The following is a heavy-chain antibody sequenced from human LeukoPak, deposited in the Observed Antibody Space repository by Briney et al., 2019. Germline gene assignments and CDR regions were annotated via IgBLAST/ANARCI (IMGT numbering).Heavy chain of an antibody. J-gene: IGHJ4*02. D-gene: IGHD6-13*01. CDR3: ARGTGSSWDGGPFDS. CDR1: GGSLSGYY. Sequence: SETLSLTCAVYGGSLSGYYWSWIRQPPEKGLEWIGEINHSGSTNYNPSLKSRVAMSVDTSKNQVSLKLSSVTASDTAVYYCARGTGSSWDGGPFDSWGQGTLVTVSS. V-gene: IGHV4-34*01. CDR2: INHSGST.